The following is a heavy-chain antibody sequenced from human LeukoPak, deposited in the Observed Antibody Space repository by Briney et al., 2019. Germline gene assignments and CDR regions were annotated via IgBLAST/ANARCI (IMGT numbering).Heavy chain of an antibody. CDR2: IYYSGST. CDR3: ARRIPSIAVAGGYWYFDL. CDR1: GGSISSSNYY. D-gene: IGHD6-19*01. V-gene: IGHV4-39*01. J-gene: IGHJ2*01. Sequence: SETLSLTCTVSGGSISSSNYYWGWIHQPPGKGLEWIGSIYYSGSTYYNPSLKSRVTISIDTSKNQFSLKLSSVTAADTAVYYCARRIPSIAVAGGYWYFDLWGRGTLVTVTS.